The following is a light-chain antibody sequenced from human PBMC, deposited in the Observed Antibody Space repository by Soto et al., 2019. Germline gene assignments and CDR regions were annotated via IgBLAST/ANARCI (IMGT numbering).Light chain of an antibody. J-gene: IGLJ2*01. CDR1: SSDVGGYNY. CDR3: SSYTSSSVV. Sequence: QSVLTQPASVYGSPGQSITISCTGTSSDVGGYNYVSWYQQHPGKAPKLMIYEVSNRPSGVSNRFSGSKSGNTASLTISGLHAEDEADYYCSSYTSSSVVFGGGTKLTVL. CDR2: EVS. V-gene: IGLV2-14*01.